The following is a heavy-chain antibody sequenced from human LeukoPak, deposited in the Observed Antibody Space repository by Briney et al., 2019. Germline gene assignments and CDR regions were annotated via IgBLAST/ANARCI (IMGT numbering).Heavy chain of an antibody. Sequence: GGSLRLSCAASGFTFSNYAMHWVRQAPGKGLDWVAVIWYDGTNKYYADSVKGRFTISRDTSKNTLYLQMDSLRAEDTAVYYCARDKYSSGWHLAYWGQGSLVTVSS. CDR3: ARDKYSSGWHLAY. CDR2: IWYDGTNK. D-gene: IGHD6-19*01. V-gene: IGHV3-33*01. CDR1: GFTFSNYA. J-gene: IGHJ4*02.